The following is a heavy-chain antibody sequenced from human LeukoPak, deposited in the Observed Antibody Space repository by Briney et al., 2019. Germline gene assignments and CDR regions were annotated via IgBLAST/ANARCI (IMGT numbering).Heavy chain of an antibody. J-gene: IGHJ4*02. CDR3: ARGATYYDILTGYYYRYSYFDY. V-gene: IGHV4-59*12. CDR2: IYYSGST. D-gene: IGHD3-9*01. CDR1: GGSISSYY. Sequence: SETLSLTCTVSGGSISSYYWSGIRQPPGKGLEWIGYIYYSGSTNYNPSLKSRVTISVDTSKNQFSLKLSSVTAADTAVYYCARGATYYDILTGYYYRYSYFDYWGQGTLVTVSS.